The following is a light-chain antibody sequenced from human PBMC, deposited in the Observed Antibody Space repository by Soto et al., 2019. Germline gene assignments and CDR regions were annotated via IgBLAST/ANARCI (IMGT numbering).Light chain of an antibody. V-gene: IGKV3-20*01. CDR1: QSVSSNY. Sequence: EIVLTQSPGTLSLYPGERATLSCRASQSVSSNYLAWYQQKPGQAPRLLIYGASSRATGIPDRFSGSGSGTDFTLTISRLEPEDFAVYYCQQYGSSAPITFGQGTRLE. J-gene: IGKJ5*01. CDR2: GAS. CDR3: QQYGSSAPIT.